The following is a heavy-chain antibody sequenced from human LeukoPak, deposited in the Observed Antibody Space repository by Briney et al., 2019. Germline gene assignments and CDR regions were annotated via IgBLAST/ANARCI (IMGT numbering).Heavy chain of an antibody. V-gene: IGHV5-51*01. J-gene: IGHJ6*03. CDR1: GYSFTFYW. CDR3: ASSTYGDYYMDV. D-gene: IGHD4-17*01. Sequence: GESLKISCKGSGYSFTFYWIWWVRHMPGKGLEWMGIIYPGVSDTRYSPSFQGQVTVSADKSISTAYLQWSSLKASDTAMYYCASSTYGDYYMDVWGKGTTVTVSS. CDR2: IYPGVSDT.